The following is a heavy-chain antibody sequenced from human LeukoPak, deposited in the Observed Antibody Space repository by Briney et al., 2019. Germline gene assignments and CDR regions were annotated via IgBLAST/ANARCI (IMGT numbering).Heavy chain of an antibody. D-gene: IGHD2/OR15-2a*01. CDR1: GGSISSGGYS. Sequence: SQTLSLTCAVSGGSISSGGYSWSWIRQPPGKGLEWIGYIYHSGSTYYNPSLKSRVTISVDRSKNQFSLKLSSVTAADTAVYYCARDFYGDIWGQGTMVTVSS. J-gene: IGHJ3*02. V-gene: IGHV4-30-2*01. CDR3: ARDFYGDI. CDR2: IYHSGST.